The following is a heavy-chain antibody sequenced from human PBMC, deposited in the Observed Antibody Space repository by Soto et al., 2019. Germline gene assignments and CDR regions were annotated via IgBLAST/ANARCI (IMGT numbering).Heavy chain of an antibody. CDR1: GFTFSSYA. CDR2: ISYDGSNK. J-gene: IGHJ4*02. V-gene: IGHV3-30-3*01. CDR3: ARDRGSYYVVHYFDY. Sequence: QVQLVESGGGVVQPGRSLRLSCAASGFTFSSYAMHWVRQAPGKGLEWVAVISYDGSNKYYADSVKGRFTISRDNSKNTLYLQMNSLRAEDTAVYYCARDRGSYYVVHYFDYWGQGTLVTVSS. D-gene: IGHD1-26*01.